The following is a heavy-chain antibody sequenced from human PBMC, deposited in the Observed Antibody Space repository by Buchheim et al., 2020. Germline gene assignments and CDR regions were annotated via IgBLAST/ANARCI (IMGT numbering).Heavy chain of an antibody. CDR2: IWYDGSNK. D-gene: IGHD6-6*01. CDR1: GFTFSSYG. J-gene: IGHJ5*02. V-gene: IGHV3-33*01. Sequence: QVQLVESGGGVVQPGRSLRLSCAASGFTFSSYGMHWVRQAPGKGLEWVAVIWYDGSNKYYADSVKGRFTISRDNSKNTLYLQMNSLRAEDTAVYYCARWYSSSPSPWFDPWGQGTL. CDR3: ARWYSSSPSPWFDP.